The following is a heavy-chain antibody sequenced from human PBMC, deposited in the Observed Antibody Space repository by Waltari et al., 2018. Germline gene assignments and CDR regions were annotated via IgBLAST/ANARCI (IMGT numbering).Heavy chain of an antibody. CDR2: FDPEDGET. V-gene: IGHV1-24*01. Sequence: QVQLVQSGAEVKKPGASAKVSCKVSGYTLTDLSMHWVRQAPGKGLEWMGGFDPEDGETIYAQKFQGRVTMTEDTSTDTAYMELSSLRSEDTAVYYCATRPLYSSSADYWGQGTLVTVSS. CDR3: ATRPLYSSSADY. D-gene: IGHD6-6*01. CDR1: GYTLTDLS. J-gene: IGHJ4*02.